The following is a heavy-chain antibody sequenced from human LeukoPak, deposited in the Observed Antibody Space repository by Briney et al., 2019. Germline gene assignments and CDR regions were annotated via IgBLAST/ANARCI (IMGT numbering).Heavy chain of an antibody. V-gene: IGHV3-33*06. J-gene: IGHJ4*02. Sequence: GGSLRLSCAASGFTFSSYGMHWVRQAPGKGLEWVAVIWYDGSNKYYADSVKGRFTISRDNSKNTLYLQMNSLRAEDTAVYYCAKDPSGRWSGSYVDYWGQGTLVTVSS. CDR3: AKDPSGRWSGSYVDY. CDR2: IWYDGSNK. D-gene: IGHD1-26*01. CDR1: GFTFSSYG.